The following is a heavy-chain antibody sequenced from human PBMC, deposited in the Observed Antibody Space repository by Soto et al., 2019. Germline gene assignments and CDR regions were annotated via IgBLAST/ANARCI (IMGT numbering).Heavy chain of an antibody. D-gene: IGHD5-18*01. CDR3: AKGYMNRGFFDY. V-gene: IGHV3-23*01. CDR2: LSAGGGTT. Sequence: EVQLLESGGGLVQPGGSLRLSCAASGFTFSSYALSWVRQDPGKGLEWVSALSAGGGTTYYADSVKGRFTISRDNAKNTLYLQMNSLRAEDTAVYYCAKGYMNRGFFDYWGKGTLVTVSS. J-gene: IGHJ4*02. CDR1: GFTFSSYA.